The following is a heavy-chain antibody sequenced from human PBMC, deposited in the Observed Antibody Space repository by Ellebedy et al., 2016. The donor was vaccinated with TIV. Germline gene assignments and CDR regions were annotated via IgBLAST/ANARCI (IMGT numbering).Heavy chain of an antibody. CDR3: ARDSGLTGY. CDR1: GFTFDDYA. J-gene: IGHJ4*02. D-gene: IGHD1-20*01. V-gene: IGHV3-9*01. Sequence: SLKISCAASGFTFDDYAMHWVRQAPGKGLEWVSGISWNSGSIGYADSVKGRFTISRDNAKNTLYLQMNSLRAEDTAVYYCARDSGLTGYWGQGTLVTVSS. CDR2: ISWNSGSI.